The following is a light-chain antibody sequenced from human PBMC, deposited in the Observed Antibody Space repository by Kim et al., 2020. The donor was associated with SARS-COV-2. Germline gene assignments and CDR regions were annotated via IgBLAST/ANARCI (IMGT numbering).Light chain of an antibody. CDR1: NIGDKT. J-gene: IGLJ3*02. CDR3: QVWDSNTDQWV. V-gene: IGLV3-21*01. CDR2: FDD. Sequence: SYELTQPPSVSVAPGKTAKITCGANNIGDKTVHWYQQKAGQAPVLVIFFDDDRPSGIPDRFSGSNSGDTATLTVSRVVAGDEADYYCQVWDSNTDQWVFGGGTQLTVL.